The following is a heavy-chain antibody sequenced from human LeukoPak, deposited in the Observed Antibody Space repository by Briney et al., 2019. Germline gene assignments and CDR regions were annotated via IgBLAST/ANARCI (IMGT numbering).Heavy chain of an antibody. CDR1: GYTFTGYY. D-gene: IGHD3-22*01. Sequence: ASVKVSCKASGYTFTGYYMHWVRQAPGQGLEWMGWIDPNSGGTNYAQKFQGRVTMTRDTSISTAYMELSRLRSDDTAVYYCARGFLYDSSGYSRGNWFDPWGQGTLVTVSS. CDR3: ARGFLYDSSGYSRGNWFDP. V-gene: IGHV1-2*02. J-gene: IGHJ5*02. CDR2: IDPNSGGT.